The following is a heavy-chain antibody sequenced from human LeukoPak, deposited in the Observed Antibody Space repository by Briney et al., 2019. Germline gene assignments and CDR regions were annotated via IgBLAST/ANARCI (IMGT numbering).Heavy chain of an antibody. CDR1: GFTFSSYS. D-gene: IGHD5-12*01. J-gene: IGHJ4*02. CDR2: ISSRSSYI. CDR3: ARDPYSGFDKRVYYFDY. Sequence: TGGSLRLSCAASGFTFSSYSMYWVRQAPGKGLEWVSSISSRSSYIYYADSVKGRFTISRDNAKNSLYLQMSSLRAEDTAVYYCARDPYSGFDKRVYYFDYWGQGTLVTVSS. V-gene: IGHV3-21*06.